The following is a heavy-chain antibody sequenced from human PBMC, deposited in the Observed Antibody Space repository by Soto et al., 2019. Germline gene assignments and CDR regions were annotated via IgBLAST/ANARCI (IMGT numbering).Heavy chain of an antibody. CDR3: ARDSIYYDSSGYYYTDGVDY. CDR2: IRYDGSNK. CDR1: GFPFSSYG. D-gene: IGHD3-22*01. V-gene: IGHV3-33*01. J-gene: IGHJ4*02. Sequence: PGGSLRLSCAASGFPFSSYGMHWVRQAPGKGLEWVAVIRYDGSNKYYADSVKGRFAISRDNSKNTLYLQMNSLRAEDTAVYYCARDSIYYDSSGYYYTDGVDYWGQGTLVTVSS.